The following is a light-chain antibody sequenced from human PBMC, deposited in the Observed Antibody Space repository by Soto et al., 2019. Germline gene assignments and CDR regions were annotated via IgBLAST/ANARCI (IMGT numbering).Light chain of an antibody. V-gene: IGKV4-1*01. CDR1: QSVLYSSNNKKY. Sequence: DIVMTQSPDSLAVSLGERATINCKSSQSVLYSSNNKKYLAWYQQKPGQPPKLLIYWASARESGVPDRFSGSASGTDFTLTISSLLAEDVAVYYCQQSYSTPWTFGQGTKVEIK. J-gene: IGKJ1*01. CDR3: QQSYSTPWT. CDR2: WAS.